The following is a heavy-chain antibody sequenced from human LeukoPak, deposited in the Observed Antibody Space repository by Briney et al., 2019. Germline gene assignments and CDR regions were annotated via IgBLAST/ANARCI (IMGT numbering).Heavy chain of an antibody. CDR1: GGTFSSYA. Sequence: SVKVSCKASGGTFSSYAISWVRQAPGQGLEWMGGIIPIFGTANYAQKFQGRVTITADESTSTAYMELSSLRSEDTAVYYCASGYSGSYSVTGFDPWGQGTLDTVSS. CDR2: IIPIFGTA. D-gene: IGHD1-26*01. CDR3: ASGYSGSYSVTGFDP. V-gene: IGHV1-69*13. J-gene: IGHJ5*02.